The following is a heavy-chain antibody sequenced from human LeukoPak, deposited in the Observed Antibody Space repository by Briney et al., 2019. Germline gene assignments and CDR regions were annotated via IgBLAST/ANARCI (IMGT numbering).Heavy chain of an antibody. J-gene: IGHJ4*02. CDR3: TKESPSHGWLQGIKYFDY. D-gene: IGHD5-24*01. Sequence: GGSLRLSCAASGFTFSSYAMSWVRQAPGKGLEWVSAISGSGGSTYYADSVKGRFTISRDNSKNTLYLQMNSLRAEDTAVYYCTKESPSHGWLQGIKYFDYWGQGTLVTVSS. V-gene: IGHV3-23*01. CDR1: GFTFSSYA. CDR2: ISGSGGST.